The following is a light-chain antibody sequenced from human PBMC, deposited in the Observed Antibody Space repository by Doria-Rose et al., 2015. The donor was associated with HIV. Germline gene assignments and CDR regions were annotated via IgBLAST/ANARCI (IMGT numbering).Light chain of an antibody. V-gene: IGKV3-20*01. Sequence: LTQSPGTLSLSTGERATLSCRASQSFSSTYLAWYQKKPGQAPSLLIYDGSTRATGIPDRFSASGSGTDFTLTINRLEPEDFALYYCHQYGTSWTFGQGTKVEI. CDR1: QSFSSTY. CDR2: DGS. CDR3: HQYGTSWT. J-gene: IGKJ1*01.